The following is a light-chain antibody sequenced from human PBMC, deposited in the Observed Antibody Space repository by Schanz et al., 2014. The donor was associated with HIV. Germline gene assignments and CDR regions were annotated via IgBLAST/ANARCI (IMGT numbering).Light chain of an antibody. V-gene: IGKV1-39*01. J-gene: IGKJ4*01. Sequence: DIQMSQSPSSLSASVGDRVTITCRASQSIASYLNWYQQNPGEAPNLLIYGADGLQSGVPTRFSGSGSGTDFTLTITSVQPDDFATYYCQQAYDPPFTFGGGTKV. CDR3: QQAYDPPFT. CDR2: GAD. CDR1: QSIASY.